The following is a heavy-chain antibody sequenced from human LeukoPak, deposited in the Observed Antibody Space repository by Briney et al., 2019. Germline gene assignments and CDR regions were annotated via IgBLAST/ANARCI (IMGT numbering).Heavy chain of an antibody. CDR1: GGSISSGGYY. CDR3: ATTGRWGYCSSTSCPLFDY. J-gene: IGHJ4*02. Sequence: NTSETLSLTCTVSGGSISSGGYYWSWIRQHPGKGLEWIGYIYYSGSTYYNPSLKGRVTISVVTSKNQFSLKLSSVTAADTAVYYCATTGRWGYCSSTSCPLFDYWGQGTLVTVSS. V-gene: IGHV4-31*03. CDR2: IYYSGST. D-gene: IGHD2-2*01.